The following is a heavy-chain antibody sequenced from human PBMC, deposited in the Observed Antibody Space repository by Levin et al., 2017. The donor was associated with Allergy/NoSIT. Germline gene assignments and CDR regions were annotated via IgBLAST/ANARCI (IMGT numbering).Heavy chain of an antibody. V-gene: IGHV4-39*07. CDR2: IHSSGRT. D-gene: IGHD2-2*01. J-gene: IGHJ5*02. CDR1: SGSISSSHYY. CDR3: VREVPCGSSNCHNRFDP. Sequence: KASETLSLTCSVSSGSISSSHYYWGWLRQPPGTGLEWIGAIHSSGRTYYNPSLKSRVTISMDTSMNQFSLRLSSVTAADMAVFYCVREVPCGSSNCHNRFDPWGQGILVTVSS.